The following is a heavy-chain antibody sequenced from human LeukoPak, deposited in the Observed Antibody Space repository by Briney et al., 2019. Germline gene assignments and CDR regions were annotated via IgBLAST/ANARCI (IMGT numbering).Heavy chain of an antibody. CDR2: ISYDGSNK. CDR3: AKKALPGGYDSSGYYRY. CDR1: GFTFSSYA. V-gene: IGHV3-30-3*02. D-gene: IGHD3-22*01. J-gene: IGHJ4*02. Sequence: GRSLRLSCAASGFTFSSYAMHWVRQAPGKGLEWVAVISYDGSNKYYADSVKGRFTISRDNSKNTLYLQMNSLRAEDTAVYYCAKKALPGGYDSSGYYRYWGQGTLVTVSS.